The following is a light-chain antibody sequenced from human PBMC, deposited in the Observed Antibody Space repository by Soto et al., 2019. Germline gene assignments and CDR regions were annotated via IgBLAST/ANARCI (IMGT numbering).Light chain of an antibody. V-gene: IGKV3D-15*01. J-gene: IGKJ4*01. Sequence: EIAMTQSPVTLSASPGERVTLSCRASQSVNINLAWYEQRPGQAPRVLIYGASNRASGIPDRFSGSGSGTDFTLTISSLEPDDFALYYCQQYQDWPPLTFGGGTRVDIK. CDR2: GAS. CDR1: QSVNIN. CDR3: QQYQDWPPLT.